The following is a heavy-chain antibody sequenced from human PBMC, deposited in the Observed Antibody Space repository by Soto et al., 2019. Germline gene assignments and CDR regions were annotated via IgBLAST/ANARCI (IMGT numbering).Heavy chain of an antibody. CDR2: ISSDGSTT. CDR3: AGGGGSLNPGFDL. V-gene: IGHV3-30*04. D-gene: IGHD3-16*01. Sequence: AVGSLRLSGAASGFTFSSYSLHWVRQAPGKGLEWVAVISSDGSTTYYADSVKGRFTVSRDNSRNTLYLQMNSLRTDDTAVYYGAGGGGSLNPGFDLWGQGTLVTVSS. J-gene: IGHJ4*02. CDR1: GFTFSSYS.